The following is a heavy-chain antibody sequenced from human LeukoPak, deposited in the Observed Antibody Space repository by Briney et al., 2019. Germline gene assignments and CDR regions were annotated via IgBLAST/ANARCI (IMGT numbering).Heavy chain of an antibody. CDR2: INHSGST. Sequence: SETLSLTCTVSGYSISSGYYWSWIRQPPGKGLEWIGEINHSGSTNYNPSLKSRVTISVDTSKNQFSLKLSSVTAADTAVYYCARGWPYYFDYWGQGTLVTVSS. J-gene: IGHJ4*02. CDR1: GYSISSGYY. CDR3: ARGWPYYFDY. D-gene: IGHD2-15*01. V-gene: IGHV4-38-2*02.